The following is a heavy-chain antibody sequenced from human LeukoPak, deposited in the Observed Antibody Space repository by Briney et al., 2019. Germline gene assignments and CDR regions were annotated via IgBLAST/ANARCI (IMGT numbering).Heavy chain of an antibody. Sequence: SETLSLTCTVSRGSISTYYWNWIRQPPGQGLEWIGYIHYTGSTSYDPSLKSRVTISVDTSQNQFSLNLISVTAADTAVYYCARAIGVAVAGPVDYWGQGTLVTVSS. D-gene: IGHD6-19*01. CDR2: IHYTGST. CDR1: RGSISTYY. J-gene: IGHJ4*02. V-gene: IGHV4-59*01. CDR3: ARAIGVAVAGPVDY.